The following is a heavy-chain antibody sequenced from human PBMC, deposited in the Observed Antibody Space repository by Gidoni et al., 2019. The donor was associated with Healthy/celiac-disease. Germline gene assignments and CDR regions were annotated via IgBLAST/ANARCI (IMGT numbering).Heavy chain of an antibody. D-gene: IGHD6-13*01. V-gene: IGHV3-7*04. CDR3: ARGELSSSWYRGGRDCFDY. CDR2: RQQDGSEK. Sequence: EVQLVESGGGWVQPGGSLRLPWAASGFTFSSYWMSWVRQAPGKGLEWVANRQQDGSEKFYVDSVKGRFTLSRDNAKHSLYLQMNSLRAEDTAVYSCARGELSSSWYRGGRDCFDYWGQGTLVTVSS. J-gene: IGHJ4*02. CDR1: GFTFSSYW.